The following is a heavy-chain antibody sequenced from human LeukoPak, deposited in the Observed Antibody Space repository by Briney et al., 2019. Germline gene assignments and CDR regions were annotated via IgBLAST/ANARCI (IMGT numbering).Heavy chain of an antibody. CDR3: ARGGNYGDYDGYFDY. CDR2: IYYSGST. V-gene: IGHV4-61*05. J-gene: IGHJ4*02. Sequence: PSETLSLTCTVSGGSISSSSYYWSWIRQPPGKGLEWIGYIYYSGSTNYNPSLRSRVTISVGTSKNQFSLKLSSVTAADTAVYYCARGGNYGDYDGYFDYWGQGTLVTVSS. CDR1: GGSISSSSYY. D-gene: IGHD4-17*01.